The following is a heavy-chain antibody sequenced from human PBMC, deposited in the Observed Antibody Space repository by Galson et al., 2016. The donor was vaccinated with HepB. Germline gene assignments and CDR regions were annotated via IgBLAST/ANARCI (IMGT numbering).Heavy chain of an antibody. V-gene: IGHV3-7*03. Sequence: SLRLSCAASGFSFSRYWMAWVRQAPGKGLEWVGNIRADGTANDYVGSVKGRFTMSRANAQKSLFLQMTSLRVEDTAVYYCTRENFWKPDRWGQGTLVTVSS. CDR2: IRADGTAN. D-gene: IGHD3-3*01. CDR1: GFSFSRYW. J-gene: IGHJ5*02. CDR3: TRENFWKPDR.